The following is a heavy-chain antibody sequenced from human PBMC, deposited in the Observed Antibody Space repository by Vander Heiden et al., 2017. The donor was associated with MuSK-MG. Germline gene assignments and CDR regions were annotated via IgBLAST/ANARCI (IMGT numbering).Heavy chain of an antibody. CDR3: ANVDWGASMAMPPLG. Sequence: EVQLLQSGGDLVPPGGSLRLSCVASGVPLRNYAMSWARQAPGKALEWVSGINGIGVDTSHADPVKGRFTISRDNSKNTLYLQMNSLRAEDSAVYYCANVDWGASMAMPPLGWGQGTLVTVSS. CDR1: GVPLRNYA. D-gene: IGHD3-16*01. CDR2: INGIGVDT. J-gene: IGHJ4*02. V-gene: IGHV3-23*01.